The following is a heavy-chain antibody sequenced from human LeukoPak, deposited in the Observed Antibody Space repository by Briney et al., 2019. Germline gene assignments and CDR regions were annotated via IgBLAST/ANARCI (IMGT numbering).Heavy chain of an antibody. V-gene: IGHV3-74*01. CDR3: AKARDTAMVDY. J-gene: IGHJ4*02. CDR1: GFTLSSNW. CDR2: INEDGSTT. D-gene: IGHD5-18*01. Sequence: GGSLRLSCAASGFTLSSNWMHWVRQAPGKGLVWVSRINEDGSTTNYADSVKGRSTIFRDNAKNTLYLQMSSLRAEDTAVYYCAKARDTAMVDYWGQGTLVTVSS.